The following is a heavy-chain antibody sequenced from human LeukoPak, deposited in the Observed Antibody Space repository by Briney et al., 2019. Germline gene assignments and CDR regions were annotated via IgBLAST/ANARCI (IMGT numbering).Heavy chain of an antibody. CDR1: GGSSSGYY. J-gene: IGHJ4*02. CDR2: INHSGST. D-gene: IGHD3-22*01. Sequence: SETLSLTGAVYGGSSSGYYWSWIRQPPGKGLEWIGEINHSGSTNYNPSLKSRVTISVDTSKNQFSLKLSSVTAADTAVYYCARGLSSAQDYYDSSGYYRDYWGQGTLVTVSS. CDR3: ARGLSSAQDYYDSSGYYRDY. V-gene: IGHV4-34*01.